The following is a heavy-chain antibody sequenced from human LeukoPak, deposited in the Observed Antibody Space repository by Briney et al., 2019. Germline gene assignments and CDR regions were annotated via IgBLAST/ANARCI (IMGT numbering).Heavy chain of an antibody. J-gene: IGHJ4*02. V-gene: IGHV3-74*01. Sequence: PGGSLRLSCAASGFTFSYYWMHWVRQAPGKGLVWVSRINSDGSNTIYADSVKGRFTIYRDNAKNTLYLQMNSLRAEDTAVYYCARVAGAVEMFDYWGQGTLVTVSS. CDR3: ARVAGAVEMFDY. D-gene: IGHD1-26*01. CDR2: INSDGSNT. CDR1: GFTFSYYW.